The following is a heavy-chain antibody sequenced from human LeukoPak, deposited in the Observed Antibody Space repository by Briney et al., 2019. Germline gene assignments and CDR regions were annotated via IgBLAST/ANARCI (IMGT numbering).Heavy chain of an antibody. CDR3: AAVGEWLSNAFNT. CDR1: GFTFSIAW. CDR2: IKSRGDGETR. Sequence: GGSLRLSCAASGFTFSIAWMSWVRQAPGEGLEWVGRIKSRGDGETRDYAAPVKDRFIISRDDSKNTLYLQMDSLRTEDTAIYYCAAVGEWLSNAFNTWGQGTLVTVSA. V-gene: IGHV3-15*01. D-gene: IGHD3-3*01. J-gene: IGHJ3*02.